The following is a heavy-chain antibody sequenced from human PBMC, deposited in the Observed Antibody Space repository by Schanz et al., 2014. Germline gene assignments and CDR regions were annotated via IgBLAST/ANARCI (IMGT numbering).Heavy chain of an antibody. Sequence: QVQLVESGGGLVKPGGSLRLSCAASGFIFSDYYMAWIRQAPGKGPEYVSYISSGGTTTYHSDSVKGRFTISRDSAENSLYLQMNSLRAEDTAVYYCARVKYCTSARCYRTETEGIYYMDVWGKGTTXTVSS. CDR3: ARVKYCTSARCYRTETEGIYYMDV. CDR2: ISSGGTTT. CDR1: GFIFSDYY. J-gene: IGHJ6*03. D-gene: IGHD2-2*01. V-gene: IGHV3-11*01.